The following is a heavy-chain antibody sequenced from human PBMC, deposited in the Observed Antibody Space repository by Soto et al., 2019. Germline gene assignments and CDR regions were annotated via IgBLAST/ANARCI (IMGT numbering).Heavy chain of an antibody. D-gene: IGHD1-1*01. J-gene: IGHJ5*02. V-gene: IGHV4-31*08. CDR1: GGSISSGGYY. CDR3: TKVSSGWFDP. Sequence: PSETLSLTCTVSGGSISSGGYYWSWIRQHPGKGLEWIGYIYYSGSTYYNPSLKSRVTISVDTSGNQFSLRLNSVTAADTAVYYCTKVSSGWFDPWGQGTLVTVSS. CDR2: IYYSGST.